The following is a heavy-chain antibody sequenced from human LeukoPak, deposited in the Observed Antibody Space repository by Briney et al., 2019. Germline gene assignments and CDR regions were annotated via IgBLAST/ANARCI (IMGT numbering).Heavy chain of an antibody. Sequence: SETLSLTCTVSGGSLSSSDYLCAWVRQPPGKGLEWIGDFYYNGVTSYAPSLKSRVTISVDTSKNQFSLNLTSVTAADTAVYHCVRRNYVSGRIDPWGQGTLVTVSS. D-gene: IGHD3-16*01. CDR3: VRRNYVSGRIDP. CDR2: FYYNGVT. CDR1: GGSLSSSDYL. V-gene: IGHV4-39*01. J-gene: IGHJ5*02.